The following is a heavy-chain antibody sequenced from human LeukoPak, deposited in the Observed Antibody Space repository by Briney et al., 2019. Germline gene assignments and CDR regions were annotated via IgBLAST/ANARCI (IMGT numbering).Heavy chain of an antibody. V-gene: IGHV4-59*01. D-gene: IGHD6-13*01. J-gene: IGHJ6*03. CDR3: ARDRVGQQLVGRENYYYYMDV. CDR1: GGSISSYY. Sequence: PSETLSLTCTVSGGSISSYYWSWIRQPPGKGLEWIGYIYYSGSTNYNPSLKSRRVTISVDTSKNQFSLKLSSVTAADTAVYYCARDRVGQQLVGRENYYYYMDVWGKGTTVTISS. CDR2: IYYSGST.